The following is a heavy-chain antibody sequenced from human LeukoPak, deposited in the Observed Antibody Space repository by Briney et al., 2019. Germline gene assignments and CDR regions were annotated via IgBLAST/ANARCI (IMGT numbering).Heavy chain of an antibody. J-gene: IGHJ5*02. CDR2: INHSGST. Sequence: KPSETLSLTCAVYGGSFSGYYWSWIRQPPGKGLEWIGEINHSGSTNYNPSLKSRVTISVDTSKNQFSLKLSSVTAADTAVYYCARDNGVRGVWFDPWGQGTLVTVSS. V-gene: IGHV4-34*01. D-gene: IGHD4-17*01. CDR1: GGSFSGYY. CDR3: ARDNGVRGVWFDP.